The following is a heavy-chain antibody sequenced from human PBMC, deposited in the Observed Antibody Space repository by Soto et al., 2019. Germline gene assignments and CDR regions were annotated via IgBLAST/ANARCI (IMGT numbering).Heavy chain of an antibody. V-gene: IGHV2-5*02. CDR1: GYSLSTRGVV. Sequence: QITLKESGPTLVKPTQTLTLTCTFSGYSLSTRGVVVGWFRHPPGRALEWLALIYWDDDKRYSPSLQNRLNITRVTTKTPVVLKMTNMDPVDTATYYCSQRPYGYDYDFDYWGQGTLVSV. J-gene: IGHJ4*02. CDR3: SQRPYGYDYDFDY. D-gene: IGHD5-12*01. CDR2: IYWDDDK.